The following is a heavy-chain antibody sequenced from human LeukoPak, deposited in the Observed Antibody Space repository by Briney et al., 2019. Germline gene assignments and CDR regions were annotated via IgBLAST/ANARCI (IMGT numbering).Heavy chain of an antibody. Sequence: SQTLSLTCTVSGGSISSGGYYWSWIRQHPGKGLEWIGYIYYSGSTYYNPSLKSRVTISVDTSKNQFSLKLSSVTAADTAVYYCARVGGTEYRGDWFDPWGQGTLVTVSS. CDR2: IYYSGST. CDR3: ARVGGTEYRGDWFDP. V-gene: IGHV4-31*03. CDR1: GGSISSGGYY. J-gene: IGHJ5*02. D-gene: IGHD1-26*01.